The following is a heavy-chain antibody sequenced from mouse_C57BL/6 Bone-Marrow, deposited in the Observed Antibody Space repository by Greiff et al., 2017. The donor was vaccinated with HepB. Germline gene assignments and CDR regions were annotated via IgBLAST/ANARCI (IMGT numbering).Heavy chain of an antibody. CDR3: ADYDFDY. D-gene: IGHD2-4*01. Sequence: VQLKESGGDLVKPGGSLKLSCAASGFTFSSYGMSWVRQTPDKRLEWVATISSGGSYTYYPDSVKGRFTISRDNAKNTLYLQMSSLKSEDTAMYYCADYDFDYWGQGTTLTVSS. CDR2: ISSGGSYT. J-gene: IGHJ2*01. V-gene: IGHV5-6*01. CDR1: GFTFSSYG.